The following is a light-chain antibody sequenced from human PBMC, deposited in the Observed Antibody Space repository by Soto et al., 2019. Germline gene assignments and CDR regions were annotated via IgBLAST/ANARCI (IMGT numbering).Light chain of an antibody. Sequence: DIQMTQSPSSLSASVGDRVTITCRASQSISTYLHWYQQKPGKAPNLLIYKASSLESGVPSRFSGSGYGTEFTLTISSLQPDDFATFYCQQYSTYSRAFGQGTKVDIK. CDR3: QQYSTYSRA. CDR2: KAS. J-gene: IGKJ1*01. V-gene: IGKV1-5*03. CDR1: QSISTY.